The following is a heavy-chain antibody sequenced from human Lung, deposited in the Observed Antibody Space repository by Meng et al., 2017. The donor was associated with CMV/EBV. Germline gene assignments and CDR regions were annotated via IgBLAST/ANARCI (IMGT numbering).Heavy chain of an antibody. J-gene: IGHJ4*02. CDR2: IYYSGST. CDR1: GSIGSSSYN. D-gene: IGHD3-10*01. V-gene: IGHV4-39*01. Sequence: GSIGSSSYNWGWIRQPPGKGLGWIGSIYYSGSTYYNPSLKSRVTISVDTSKNQFSLKLSSVTAADTAVYYCARRQGDYYGSGLLFDYWGQGTLVTVSS. CDR3: ARRQGDYYGSGLLFDY.